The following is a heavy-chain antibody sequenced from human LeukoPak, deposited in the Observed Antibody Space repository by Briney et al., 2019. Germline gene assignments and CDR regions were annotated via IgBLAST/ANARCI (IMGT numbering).Heavy chain of an antibody. J-gene: IGHJ4*02. V-gene: IGHV3-21*01. CDR3: ARDTGAYYDSGGLDY. CDR1: GFTFSSYS. CDR2: ISSSSSYI. Sequence: NPGGSLRLSCAASGFTFSSYSMNWVRQAPGKGLEWVSSISSSSSYIYYADSVKGRFTISRDNAKNSLYLQMNSLRAEDTAVYYCARDTGAYYDSGGLDYWGQGTLVTVSS. D-gene: IGHD3-22*01.